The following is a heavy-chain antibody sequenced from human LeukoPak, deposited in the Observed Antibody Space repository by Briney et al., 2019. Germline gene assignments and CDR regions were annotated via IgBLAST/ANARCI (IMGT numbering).Heavy chain of an antibody. CDR3: ARGYGDYDY. CDR1: GGSISSGGYS. D-gene: IGHD4-17*01. V-gene: IGHV4-30-2*01. Sequence: PSGTLSLTCAVSGGSISSGGYSWNWIRQPPGKGLEWIGYIYHSGSTYYNPSLKSRVTISIDRSKNQFSLKLSSVTAADTAVYYCARGYGDYDYWGQGTLVTVSS. J-gene: IGHJ4*02. CDR2: IYHSGST.